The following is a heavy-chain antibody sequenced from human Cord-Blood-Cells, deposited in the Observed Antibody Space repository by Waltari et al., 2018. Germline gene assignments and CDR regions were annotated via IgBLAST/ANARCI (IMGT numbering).Heavy chain of an antibody. D-gene: IGHD6-13*01. CDR1: GYSFTSYW. J-gene: IGHJ6*02. Sequence: EVQLVQSGAEVKKPGESLKISCKGSGYSFTSYWIGWVRQMPGKGLEWMGIIYPGDSDTRYSPSFQGQVTISADKSISTTYLQWSSLKASDTAMYYCARCIAAAAYYYYYGMDVWGQGTTVTVSS. CDR3: ARCIAAAAYYYYYGMDV. CDR2: IYPGDSDT. V-gene: IGHV5-51*01.